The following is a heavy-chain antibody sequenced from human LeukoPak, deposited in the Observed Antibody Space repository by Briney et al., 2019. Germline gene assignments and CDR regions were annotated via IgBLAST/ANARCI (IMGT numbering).Heavy chain of an antibody. CDR3: ARQFGCGSQSYGMDV. CDR1: GGSISSGGDS. CDR2: IYDSGT. V-gene: IGHV4-30-2*01. D-gene: IGHD3-16*01. Sequence: SETLSLTCAVSGGSISSGGDSWSWIRQPPGKGLEWIGYIYDSGTYYNPSLKSRVTISIDRSKEHFSLGLRSVTAADTAVYYCARQFGCGSQSYGMDVWGQGTTVTVSS. J-gene: IGHJ6*02.